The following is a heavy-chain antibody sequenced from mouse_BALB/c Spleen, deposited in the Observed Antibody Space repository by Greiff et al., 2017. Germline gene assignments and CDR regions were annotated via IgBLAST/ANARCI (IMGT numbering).Heavy chain of an antibody. CDR1: GFSLTGYG. J-gene: IGHJ1*01. D-gene: IGHD1-1*01. CDR3: ARTGYYGKVWYFDV. V-gene: IGHV2-6-7*01. CDR2: IWGDGST. Sequence: VQLVESGPGLVAPSQSLSITCTVSGFSLTGYGVNWVRQPPGKGLEWLGMIWGDGSTDYNSALKSRLSISKDNSKSQVFLKMNSLQTDDTARYYCARTGYYGKVWYFDVWGAGTTVTVSS.